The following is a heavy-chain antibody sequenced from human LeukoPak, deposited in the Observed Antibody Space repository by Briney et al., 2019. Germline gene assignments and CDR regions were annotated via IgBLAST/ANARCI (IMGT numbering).Heavy chain of an antibody. CDR1: GYTFTSYG. CDR3: ARIGCSSTSCYGNSVDP. J-gene: IGHJ5*02. V-gene: IGHV1-18*01. Sequence: ASVKVSCKASGYTFTSYGISRVRQAPGQGLEWMGWISTYNGKTLYAQKFQGRVTMTTDTSTSTAYMELRSLRSDDTAVYYCARIGCSSTSCYGNSVDPWGQGTLVTVSS. CDR2: ISTYNGKT. D-gene: IGHD2-2*01.